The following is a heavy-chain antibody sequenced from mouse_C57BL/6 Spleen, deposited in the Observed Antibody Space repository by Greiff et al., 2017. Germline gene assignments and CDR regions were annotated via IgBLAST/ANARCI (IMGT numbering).Heavy chain of an antibody. CDR3: ARIGYSNGNYFDY. V-gene: IGHV1-80*01. CDR1: GYAFSSYW. CDR2: IYPGDGDT. D-gene: IGHD2-5*01. J-gene: IGHJ2*01. Sequence: VKVVESGAELVKPGASVKISCKASGYAFSSYWMNWVKQRPGKGLEWIGQIYPGDGDTNYNGKFKGKATLTADKSSSTAYMQLSSLTSEDSAVYFCARIGYSNGNYFDYWGQGTTLTVSS.